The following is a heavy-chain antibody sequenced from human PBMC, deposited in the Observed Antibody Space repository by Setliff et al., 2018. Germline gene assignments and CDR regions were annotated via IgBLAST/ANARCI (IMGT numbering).Heavy chain of an antibody. CDR1: GGSISSYY. J-gene: IGHJ6*03. D-gene: IGHD6-19*01. CDR3: AREQWLDPPGYYYMDV. CDR2: IYIGGSA. V-gene: IGHV4-4*07. Sequence: ASETLSLTCTVSGGSISSYYWSWIRQPAGKGLEWIGHIYIGGSANYNPSLKSRVTMSLDTSKKQFSLKLNSVTAADMAVYYCAREQWLDPPGYYYMDVWAKGTTVTVSS.